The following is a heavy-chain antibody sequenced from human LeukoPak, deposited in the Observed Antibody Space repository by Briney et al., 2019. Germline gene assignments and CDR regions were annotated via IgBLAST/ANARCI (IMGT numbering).Heavy chain of an antibody. CDR1: GFSFSSYQ. Sequence: PGGSLRLSCTGSGFSFSSYQMNWVRQARGKGLEWVSHISDDDTTIYYADSVKGRFTISRDDAKSSLYLEMKSLRAEDTAIYYCARGHGTSWFPFDSWGQGTLVTVSS. J-gene: IGHJ4*02. CDR3: ARGHGTSWFPFDS. V-gene: IGHV3-48*03. D-gene: IGHD6-13*01. CDR2: ISDDDTTI.